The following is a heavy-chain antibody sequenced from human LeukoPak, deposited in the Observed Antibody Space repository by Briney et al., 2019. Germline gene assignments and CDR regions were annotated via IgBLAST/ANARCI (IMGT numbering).Heavy chain of an antibody. J-gene: IGHJ3*02. CDR1: GYTFTSYY. D-gene: IGHD1-26*01. CDR2: INPSGGST. V-gene: IGHV1-46*01. CDR3: AIIDVGAPDAFDI. Sequence: GASVKVSCKASGYTFTSYYMHWVRQAPGQGLEWMGIINPSGGSTSYAQKFQGRVTMTRYTSTSTVYMELSSLRSEDTAVYYCAIIDVGAPDAFDIWGQGTMVTVSS.